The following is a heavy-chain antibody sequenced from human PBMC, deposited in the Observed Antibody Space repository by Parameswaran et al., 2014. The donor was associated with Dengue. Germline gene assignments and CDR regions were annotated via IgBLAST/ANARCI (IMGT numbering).Heavy chain of an antibody. V-gene: IGHV3-30-3*01. CDR3: ARDYDYGDYVPVY. D-gene: IGHD4-17*01. CDR2: ISYDGSNK. J-gene: IGHJ4*02. Sequence: VRQMPGKGLEWVAVISYDGSNKYYADSVKGRFTISRDNSKNTLYLQMNSLRAEDTAVYYCARDYDYGDYVPVYWGQGTLVTVSS.